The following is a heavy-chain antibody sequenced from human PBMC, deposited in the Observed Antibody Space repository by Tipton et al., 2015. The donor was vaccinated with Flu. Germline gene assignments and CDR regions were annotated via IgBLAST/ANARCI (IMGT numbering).Heavy chain of an antibody. CDR2: ISDSGGA. CDR1: GGSISNDY. D-gene: IGHD6-19*01. CDR3: ARALYSTGWIWEF. Sequence: LRLSCTVSGGSISNDYWCWIRQPPHKGLEWVGSISDSGGAYYSPSLKSRVTISVDTSKNQFSLKLSSVTAADTAVYYCARALYSTGWIWEFWGQGTLVTVSS. J-gene: IGHJ4*02. V-gene: IGHV4-59*12.